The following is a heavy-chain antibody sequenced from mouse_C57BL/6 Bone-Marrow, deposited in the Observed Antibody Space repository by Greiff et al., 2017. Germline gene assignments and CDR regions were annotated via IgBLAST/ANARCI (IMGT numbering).Heavy chain of an antibody. CDR1: GYTFTDHT. J-gene: IGHJ1*03. V-gene: IGHV1-78*01. D-gene: IGHD1-1*01. Sequence: QVQLKESDAELVKPGASVKISCKVSGYTFTDHTIHWLKQRPEQGLEWIGYIYPRDGSTKYNEKFKGKATLTADKSSSTAYMQLNSLTSEDSAVYFCARLRGLYYYGTWYFDVWGTGTTVTVSS. CDR2: IYPRDGST. CDR3: ARLRGLYYYGTWYFDV.